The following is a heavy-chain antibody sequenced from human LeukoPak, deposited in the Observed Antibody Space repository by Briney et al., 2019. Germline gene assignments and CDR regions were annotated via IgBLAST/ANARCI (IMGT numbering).Heavy chain of an antibody. CDR2: IKSDGGT. J-gene: IGHJ1*01. CDR3: ARAPSEVGGYYPEYFRH. Sequence: GGSLRLSCAAYGFTFSSYWMHWVRQAPGKGLVWVSRIKSDGGTNYADSVKGRFTISRDNAKNTLSLQMNSLRAEDTGVYYCARAPSEVGGYYPEYFRHWGQGTLVTVSS. D-gene: IGHD3-22*01. V-gene: IGHV3-74*01. CDR1: GFTFSSYW.